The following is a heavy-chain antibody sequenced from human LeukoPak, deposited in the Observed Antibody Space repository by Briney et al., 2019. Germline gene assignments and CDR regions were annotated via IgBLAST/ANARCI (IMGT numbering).Heavy chain of an antibody. V-gene: IGHV2-5*02. J-gene: IGHJ4*02. Sequence: SGPALVKPTQTLTLTCTFSGFSLSTSGVGVGWIRQPPGKALEWLALIYWDDDKRYSPYLKNRLTITKDTSKNQVVLTMTNMDPVDTATYYCARDSSGYRGFDYWGQGTLVTVSS. CDR2: IYWDDDK. D-gene: IGHD3-22*01. CDR3: ARDSSGYRGFDY. CDR1: GFSLSTSGVG.